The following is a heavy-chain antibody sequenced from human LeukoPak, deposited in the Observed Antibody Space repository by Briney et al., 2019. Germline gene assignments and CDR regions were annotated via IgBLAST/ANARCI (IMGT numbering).Heavy chain of an antibody. V-gene: IGHV4-34*01. CDR2: INHSGST. J-gene: IGHJ3*02. Sequence: SETLSLTCAVYDGSFSGYYWSWIRQPPGKGLEWIGEINHSGSTNYNPSPKSRVTISVDTSKNQFSLKLSSVTAADTAVYYCACLTTADAFDIWGQGTMVTVSS. CDR3: ACLTTADAFDI. CDR1: DGSFSGYY. D-gene: IGHD3-22*01.